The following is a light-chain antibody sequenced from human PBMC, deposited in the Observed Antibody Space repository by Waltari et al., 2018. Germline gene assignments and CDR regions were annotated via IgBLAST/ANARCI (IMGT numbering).Light chain of an antibody. CDR2: DVS. V-gene: IGLV2-11*01. CDR3: CSYAGSYTYV. Sequence: QSALTQPRSLSGSPGQSVTISCTGTSSDVGGYNYVSWYQQHPGKAPKLMIYDVSKRPSGVPDRFSGSKSVNTASLTISGLQAEDEADYSCCSYAGSYTYVFGTGTKVTVL. J-gene: IGLJ1*01. CDR1: SSDVGGYNY.